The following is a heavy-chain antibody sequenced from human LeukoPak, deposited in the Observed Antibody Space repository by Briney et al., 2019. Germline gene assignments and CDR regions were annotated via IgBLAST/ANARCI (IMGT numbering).Heavy chain of an antibody. CDR3: ARLRGAPSYYYDSSGYWYFDY. D-gene: IGHD3-22*01. J-gene: IGHJ4*02. CDR1: GGSISSSSYY. Sequence: SETLSLTCTVSGGSISSSSYYWGWIRQPPGKGLEWIGSIYYSGSTYYNPSLKSRVTISVDTSKNQFSLKLSSVTAADTAVYYCARLRGAPSYYYDSSGYWYFDYWGQGTLVTVSS. CDR2: IYYSGST. V-gene: IGHV4-39*07.